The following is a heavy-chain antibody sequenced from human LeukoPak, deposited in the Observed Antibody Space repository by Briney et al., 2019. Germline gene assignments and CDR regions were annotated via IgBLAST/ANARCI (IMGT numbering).Heavy chain of an antibody. V-gene: IGHV3-48*03. CDR2: ISSSGSTI. D-gene: IGHD1-26*01. Sequence: PGGSLRLSCAASGFTFSSYEMNWVRQAPGKGLEWVSYISSSGSTIYYADSVKGRFTISRDNAKNSLYLQMNSLRAEDTAVYYCAREIRDRERVVGATPPAFDIWGQGTMVTLSS. CDR1: GFTFSSYE. J-gene: IGHJ3*02. CDR3: AREIRDRERVVGATPPAFDI.